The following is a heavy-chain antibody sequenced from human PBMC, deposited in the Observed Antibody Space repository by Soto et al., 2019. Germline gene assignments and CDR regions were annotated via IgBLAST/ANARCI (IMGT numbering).Heavy chain of an antibody. J-gene: IGHJ4*02. D-gene: IGHD3-22*01. Sequence: QVQLQESGPGLVKPSQTLSLTCTVSGGSISSGDYYWSWIRQPPGKGLEWIGYIYYSGSTYYNPSLKSRVTISVDTSKNQFSLKLSSVTAADTVVYYCARAGYYYDSSGYYFDYWGQGTLVTVSS. CDR1: GGSISSGDYY. V-gene: IGHV4-30-4*01. CDR3: ARAGYYYDSSGYYFDY. CDR2: IYYSGST.